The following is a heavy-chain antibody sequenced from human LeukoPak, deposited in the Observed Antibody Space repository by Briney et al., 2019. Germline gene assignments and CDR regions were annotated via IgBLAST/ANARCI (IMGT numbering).Heavy chain of an antibody. CDR3: AKDSVPGLGYFYMAV. J-gene: IGHJ6*03. Sequence: GGSLRLSCAASGFPFSDYTMQGGGHTPGKGLGGGSGITWSRDTSDYGDPVKGRFAISKEKAKNSLYLQMNSVRAEDTALYYCAKDSVPGLGYFYMAVWGKGTTVAVSS. V-gene: IGHV3-9*01. CDR2: ITWSRDTS. CDR1: GFPFSDYT. D-gene: IGHD6-19*01.